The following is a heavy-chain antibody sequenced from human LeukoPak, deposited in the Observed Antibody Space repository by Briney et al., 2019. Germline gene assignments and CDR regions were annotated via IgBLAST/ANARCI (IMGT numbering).Heavy chain of an antibody. Sequence: GGSLSLSCAASGLTFSDYAMSWFRQAPGKGLEWVSGITSGFTPHYADSVKGRFTIFRDNSKNMFHLQLNSLRAEDTAVYYCAKDYSDSRVADVFFEYWGQGTLVTVSS. CDR2: ITSGFTP. V-gene: IGHV3-23*01. J-gene: IGHJ4*02. D-gene: IGHD2-15*01. CDR1: GLTFSDYA. CDR3: AKDYSDSRVADVFFEY.